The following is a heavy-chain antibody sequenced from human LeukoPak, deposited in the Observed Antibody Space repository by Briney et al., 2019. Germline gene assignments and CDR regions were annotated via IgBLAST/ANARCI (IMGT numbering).Heavy chain of an antibody. CDR1: GFTFSSYS. D-gene: IGHD5-12*01. CDR3: AREERGLAIDY. V-gene: IGHV3-64*01. Sequence: PGGSLRLSCAASGFTFSSYSMNWVRQAPGKGLEYVSAISASDGSTYYASSVKGRFTISRDNSQSILYLQMAGLRDEDLAVYYCAREERGLAIDYWGQGTLVTVSS. CDR2: ISASDGST. J-gene: IGHJ4*02.